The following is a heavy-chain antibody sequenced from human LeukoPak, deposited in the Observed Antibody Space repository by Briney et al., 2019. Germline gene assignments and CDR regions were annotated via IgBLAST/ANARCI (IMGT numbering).Heavy chain of an antibody. J-gene: IGHJ6*04. CDR3: ARDRSLVGDV. CDR1: GFTFSSYS. CDR2: ISSSSSYI. V-gene: IGHV3-21*01. D-gene: IGHD2-2*01. Sequence: GRSLRRSCAASGFTFSSYSMNWVRQAPGKGLEWVSSISSSSSYIYYADSVKGRFTISRDNAKNSLYLQMNSLRAEDTAVYYCARDRSLVGDVWGKGTTVTVSS.